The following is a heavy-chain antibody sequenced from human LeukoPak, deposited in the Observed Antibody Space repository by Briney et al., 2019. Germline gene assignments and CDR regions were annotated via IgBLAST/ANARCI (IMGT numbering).Heavy chain of an antibody. V-gene: IGHV1-2*06. CDR3: ARGYDYYDSSGTFYY. J-gene: IGHJ4*02. CDR1: GYTFSGYS. D-gene: IGHD3-22*01. CDR2: INPNSGGT. Sequence: ASVKVSCRASGYTFSGYSMHWVRQAPGQGLEWMGRINPNSGGTNYAQKFQGRVTMTRDTSISTAYMELSRLRSDDTAVYYCARGYDYYDSSGTFYYWGQGTLVTVSS.